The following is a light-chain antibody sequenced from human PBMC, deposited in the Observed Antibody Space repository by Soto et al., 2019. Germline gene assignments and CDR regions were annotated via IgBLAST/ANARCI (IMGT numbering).Light chain of an antibody. Sequence: IVMTQSPATLSVSPGERATLSCRASQSVSTSSLAWYQQRPGQAPRLLIYGASSRATGIPDRFSGSGSGTDITLAISRLEPEDFAVYYCQQYVRSPWTFGRGTKVDIK. CDR2: GAS. CDR3: QQYVRSPWT. V-gene: IGKV3-20*01. CDR1: QSVSTSS. J-gene: IGKJ1*01.